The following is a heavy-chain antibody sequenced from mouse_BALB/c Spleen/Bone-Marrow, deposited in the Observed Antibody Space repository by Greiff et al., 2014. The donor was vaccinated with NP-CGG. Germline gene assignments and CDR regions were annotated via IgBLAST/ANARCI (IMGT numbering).Heavy chain of an antibody. J-gene: IGHJ2*01. CDR1: GYSFTGYT. CDR2: INPYNGGT. D-gene: IGHD1-2*01. V-gene: IGHV1-18*01. Sequence: ESGPELVKPGASMKISCKASGYSFTGYTMNWVKQSHGKNLEWIGLINPYNGGTSYNQKFKGKATLTVDKSSSTAYMELLSLTSEDSAVYYCARGIYYGYKDFDYWGQGTTLTVSS. CDR3: ARGIYYGYKDFDY.